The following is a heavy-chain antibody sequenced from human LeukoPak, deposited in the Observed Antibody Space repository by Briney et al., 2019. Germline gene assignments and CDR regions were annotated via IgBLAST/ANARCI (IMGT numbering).Heavy chain of an antibody. CDR1: GCTFSNYA. Sequence: GASVKVSCKASGCTFSNYAMNWVRQAPGQGLEWMGWINTNTGNPTYAQGFTGRFVFSLDTSVSTAYLQISSLKAEDTAVYYCARGSSLGAARMNGHYYYYYGMDVWGQGTTVTVSS. CDR3: ARGSSLGAARMNGHYYYYYGMDV. CDR2: INTNTGNP. D-gene: IGHD2-15*01. V-gene: IGHV7-4-1*02. J-gene: IGHJ6*02.